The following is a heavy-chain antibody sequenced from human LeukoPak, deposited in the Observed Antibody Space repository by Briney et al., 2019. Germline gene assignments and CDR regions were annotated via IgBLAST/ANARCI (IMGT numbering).Heavy chain of an antibody. CDR1: GYTFTGYY. D-gene: IGHD2-2*01. V-gene: IGHV1-2*02. CDR2: INPNSGGT. J-gene: IGHJ3*02. CDR3: AGYCSSTSCYRVNDAFDI. Sequence: ASVKVSCKASGYTFTGYYMHWVRQAPGQGLEWMGWINPNSGGTNYAQKFQGRVTMTRDTSISTAYMELSRLRSDDTAVYYCAGYCSSTSCYRVNDAFDIWGQGTMVTVSS.